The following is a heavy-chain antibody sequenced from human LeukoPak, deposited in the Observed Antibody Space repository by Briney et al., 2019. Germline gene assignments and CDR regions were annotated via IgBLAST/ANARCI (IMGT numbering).Heavy chain of an antibody. Sequence: GGSLRLSCVDSRFTFSRYWMSWVRQAPGKGLEWVANIKEDGSEEYYVDSVTGRFTISRDNAKNSLYLQMNSLRAEDTAVYYCAKDRHAPGRYCSSTSCFPFDSWGQGTLVTVSS. V-gene: IGHV3-7*03. J-gene: IGHJ5*01. CDR3: AKDRHAPGRYCSSTSCFPFDS. D-gene: IGHD2-2*01. CDR2: IKEDGSEE. CDR1: RFTFSRYW.